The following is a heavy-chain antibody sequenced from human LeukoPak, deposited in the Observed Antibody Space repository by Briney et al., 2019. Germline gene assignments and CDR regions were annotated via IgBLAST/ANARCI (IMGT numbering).Heavy chain of an antibody. CDR3: VKDRPDYDFWTGYYDPHAFDI. D-gene: IGHD3-3*01. CDR2: IYGGGDTT. J-gene: IGHJ3*02. CDR1: GFTFNDYA. V-gene: IGHV3-43*02. Sequence: PGGSLRLSCAASGFTFNDYAIHWVRQAPGKGLEWVSLIYGGGDTTYYADSVKGRFTISRDNSKNSLYLQMNSLSTEDTAFYYCVKDRPDYDFWTGYYDPHAFDIWGRGTMVTVSS.